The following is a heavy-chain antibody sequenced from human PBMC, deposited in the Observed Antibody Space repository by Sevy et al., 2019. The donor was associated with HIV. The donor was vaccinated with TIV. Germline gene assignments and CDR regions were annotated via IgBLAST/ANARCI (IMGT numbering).Heavy chain of an antibody. CDR1: GFTFGDYC. CDR2: VQSDVYGGTV. CDR3: TRWKAAQSIFDY. Sequence: GGSLRLSCTASGFTFGDYCMSWVRQAPGKGLEWVAFVQSDVYGGTVDHAASVRGRFVISRDDSKTIAYLQMNDLKTEDTGVYSCTRWKAAQSIFDYWGQGALVTVSS. D-gene: IGHD6-13*01. V-gene: IGHV3-49*04. J-gene: IGHJ4*02.